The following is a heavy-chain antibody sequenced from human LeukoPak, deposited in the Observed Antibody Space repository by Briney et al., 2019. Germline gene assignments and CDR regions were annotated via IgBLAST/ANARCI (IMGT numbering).Heavy chain of an antibody. V-gene: IGHV1-2*02. D-gene: IGHD6-13*01. J-gene: IGHJ6*02. CDR3: AREAIAAAHNYYFYYGRDV. CDR2: INPNSGGT. Sequence: ASVKVSYKASGYTFTGYYMHSVRQAPGQGLEWMGWINPNSGGTNYAQKFQGRVTMTRDTSISTAYMELSRLTSDDTAVYYCAREAIAAAHNYYFYYGRDVWGQGTTVTVSS. CDR1: GYTFTGYY.